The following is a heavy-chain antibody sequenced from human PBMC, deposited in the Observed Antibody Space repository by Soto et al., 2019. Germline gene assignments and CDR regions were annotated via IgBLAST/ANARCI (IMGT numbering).Heavy chain of an antibody. D-gene: IGHD4-17*01. J-gene: IGHJ4*02. CDR1: GGSISSSSYY. Sequence: SETLSLTCTVSGGSISSSSYYWGWIRQPPGKGLEWIGSIYYSGSTYYNPSLKSRVTISVDTSKNQFSLKLSSVTAADTAVYYCARRVGTVTFFDYWGQGTLVTVSS. V-gene: IGHV4-39*01. CDR3: ARRVGTVTFFDY. CDR2: IYYSGST.